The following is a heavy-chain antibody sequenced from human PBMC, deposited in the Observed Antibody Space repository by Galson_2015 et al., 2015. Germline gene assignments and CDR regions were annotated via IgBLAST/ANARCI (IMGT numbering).Heavy chain of an antibody. CDR2: INAGNGNT. J-gene: IGHJ4*02. Sequence: SVKVSCKASGYTFTSYYMHWVRQAPGQRLEWMGWINAGNGNTKYSQKFQGRVTITRDTSASTAYMELSSLRSEDTAVYYCAREWGRFGELLMGISYWGQGTLVTVSS. V-gene: IGHV1-3*01. CDR3: AREWGRFGELLMGISY. D-gene: IGHD3-10*01. CDR1: GYTFTSYY.